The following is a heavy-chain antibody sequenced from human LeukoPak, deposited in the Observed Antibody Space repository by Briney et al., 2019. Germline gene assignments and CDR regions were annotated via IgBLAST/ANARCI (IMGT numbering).Heavy chain of an antibody. CDR1: GYTFTGYY. D-gene: IGHD5-12*01. V-gene: IGHV1-2*02. CDR3: ARAFSGYDPLDY. J-gene: IGHJ4*02. CDR2: INPNSGGT. Sequence: GASVKVSCKASGYTFTGYYMHWVRQAPGQGLEWMGWINPNSGGTNYAQKFQGRVTMTRDTSISTAYMELSRLKSDDTALYYCARAFSGYDPLDYWGQGTLVTVPS.